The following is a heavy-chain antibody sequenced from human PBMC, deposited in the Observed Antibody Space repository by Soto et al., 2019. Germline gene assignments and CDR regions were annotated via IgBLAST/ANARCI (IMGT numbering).Heavy chain of an antibody. CDR3: ARDRPPYYDSSGYFDY. Sequence: ASVKVSCKSSGYTFTSYYMHWVRQAPGQGLEWMGIINPSGGSTSYAQKFQGRVTMTRDTSTSTVYMELSSLRSEGTAVYYCARDRPPYYDSSGYFDYWGQGTLVTVSS. D-gene: IGHD3-22*01. CDR1: GYTFTSYY. J-gene: IGHJ4*02. CDR2: INPSGGST. V-gene: IGHV1-46*01.